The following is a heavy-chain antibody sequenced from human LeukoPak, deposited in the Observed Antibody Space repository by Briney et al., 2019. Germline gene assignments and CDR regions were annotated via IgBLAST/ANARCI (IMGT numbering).Heavy chain of an antibody. D-gene: IGHD5-18*01. CDR1: GYTFTSYG. CDR3: AGFSLDTAMVGAFDI. Sequence: ASVKVSCKASGYTFTSYGISWVRQAPGQGLEWMGWINPNSGGTNYAQKFQGRVTITRDTAISTAYMGLSRLRSDDTAVSYFAGFSLDTAMVGAFDIWGQGTMVTVSS. CDR2: INPNSGGT. V-gene: IGHV1-2*02. J-gene: IGHJ3*02.